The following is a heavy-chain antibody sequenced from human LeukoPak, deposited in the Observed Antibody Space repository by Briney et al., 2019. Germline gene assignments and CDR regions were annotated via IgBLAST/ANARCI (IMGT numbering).Heavy chain of an antibody. Sequence: PSETLSLTCTVSGGSISSYYWSWIRQPPGKGLEWIGYIYYSGSTNYNPSLKSRVTISVDTSKNQFSLKLSSVTAADTAVYYCARRLAVAGDYWYFDLWGRGTLVTVSS. CDR1: GGSISSYY. CDR3: ARRLAVAGDYWYFDL. J-gene: IGHJ2*01. CDR2: IYYSGST. V-gene: IGHV4-59*08. D-gene: IGHD6-19*01.